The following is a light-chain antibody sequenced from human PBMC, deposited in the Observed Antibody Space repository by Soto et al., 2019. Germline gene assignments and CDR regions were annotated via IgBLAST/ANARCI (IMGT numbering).Light chain of an antibody. Sequence: QSALTQPASVSGSPGQSITISCSGTRSDIGSYNYVAWHQQFPGKTPKILIYGVSNRPSGVSSRFSGSKSGNTASLTISGLQAEDEADYYCISYTGSSTSYVFGSGTKLTVL. CDR3: ISYTGSSTSYV. CDR2: GVS. CDR1: RSDIGSYNY. J-gene: IGLJ1*01. V-gene: IGLV2-14*01.